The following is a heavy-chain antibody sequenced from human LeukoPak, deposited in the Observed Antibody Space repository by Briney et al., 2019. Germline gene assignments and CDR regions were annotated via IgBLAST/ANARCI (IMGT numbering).Heavy chain of an antibody. CDR3: ARDLSVNAFDI. CDR2: MHGSGSP. CDR1: GASFRSDH. Sequence: KTSETLSLTCTVSGASFRSDHWNWIRQPPGKGLEWIAYMHGSGSPNYNPSLASRLTLSVDATENLLSLKLTPVTAADTAVYFCARDLSVNAFDIWGQGTLVTVSS. V-gene: IGHV4-59*01. D-gene: IGHD2/OR15-2a*01. J-gene: IGHJ3*02.